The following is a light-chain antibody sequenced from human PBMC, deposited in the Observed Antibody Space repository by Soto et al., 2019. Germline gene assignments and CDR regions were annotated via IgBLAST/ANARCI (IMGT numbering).Light chain of an antibody. CDR3: QQYGSSPPMYT. Sequence: EIVLTQSPGTLSLSPGERATLSCRASQSVSSSYLAWYQQKPGQAPRLLIYVASSRATGILDRFSVSGSGTDFTLTISLLEPEDFAVYYCQQYGSSPPMYTFSQGTKLEIK. CDR2: VAS. J-gene: IGKJ2*01. CDR1: QSVSSSY. V-gene: IGKV3-20*01.